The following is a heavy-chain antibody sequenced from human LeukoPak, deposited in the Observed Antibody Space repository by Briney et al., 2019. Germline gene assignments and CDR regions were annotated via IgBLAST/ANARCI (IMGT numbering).Heavy chain of an antibody. V-gene: IGHV1-8*03. J-gene: IGHJ5*02. CDR3: ARGSRSHNWFDP. CDR2: MNPNSGNT. CDR1: GYTFTSYD. Sequence: ASVKVSCKASGYTFTSYDINWVRQATGQGLEWMGWMNPNSGNTGYAQKFQGRVTITRDTFISTAYMELSSLRSEDTAVYYCARGSRSHNWFDPWGQGTLVTVSS. D-gene: IGHD2-2*01.